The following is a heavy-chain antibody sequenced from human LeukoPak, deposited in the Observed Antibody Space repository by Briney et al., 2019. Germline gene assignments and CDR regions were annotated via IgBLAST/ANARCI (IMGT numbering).Heavy chain of an antibody. CDR3: ATPLDYRDSSGFHQGGD. J-gene: IGHJ4*02. CDR2: IKEDGSKK. Sequence: GGSLRLSCAASGFTFSGHWMTWVRQAPGKGLEWVANIKEDGSKKNYVDSVKGRFAISRDNAKNSLYLQMTSLRAEDTAMYYCATPLDYRDSSGFHQGGDWGQGTLVTVSS. CDR1: GFTFSGHW. V-gene: IGHV3-7*03. D-gene: IGHD3-22*01.